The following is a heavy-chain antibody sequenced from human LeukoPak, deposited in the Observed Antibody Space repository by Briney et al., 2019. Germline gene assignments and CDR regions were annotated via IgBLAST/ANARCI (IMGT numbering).Heavy chain of an antibody. CDR2: ISAYNGNT. D-gene: IGHD3-22*01. Sequence: GASVKVSCKASGYTCTSYGISWVRQAPGQGLEWMGWISAYNGNTNYAQKLQGRVTMTTDTSTSTAYMELRSLRSDDTAVYYCARDPHYYDSSGYPDYWGQGTLVTVSS. CDR3: ARDPHYYDSSGYPDY. V-gene: IGHV1-18*01. CDR1: GYTCTSYG. J-gene: IGHJ4*02.